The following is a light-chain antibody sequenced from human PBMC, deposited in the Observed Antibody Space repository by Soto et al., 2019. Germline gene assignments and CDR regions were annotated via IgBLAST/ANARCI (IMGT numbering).Light chain of an antibody. J-gene: IGKJ5*01. CDR2: GVS. CDR3: QQYVTSPIA. V-gene: IGKV3-20*01. Sequence: EIVLTQSPGTLSLSPGERAKLSCRASQIVSGDYLAWYQQKPGQAPRLLMYGVSSRATGTPDRFSGSGSGTDFTLTINRLEPEDFAVYYCQQYVTSPIAFGQGTRLEIK. CDR1: QIVSGDY.